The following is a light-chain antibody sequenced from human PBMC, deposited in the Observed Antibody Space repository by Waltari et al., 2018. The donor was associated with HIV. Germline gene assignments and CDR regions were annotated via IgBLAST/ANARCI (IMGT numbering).Light chain of an antibody. CDR2: EVS. V-gene: IGLV2-8*01. Sequence: QPPLPQPPSAPGPPAQPATLPPPVPCSDVGVFNFFSWYQQHPGKAPKLMIYEVSKRPSGVPDRFSGSKSGNTASLTVSGLQAEDEADYYCSSYAGSNNLVFGGGTKLTVL. J-gene: IGLJ2*01. CDR3: SSYAGSNNLV. CDR1: CSDVGVFNF.